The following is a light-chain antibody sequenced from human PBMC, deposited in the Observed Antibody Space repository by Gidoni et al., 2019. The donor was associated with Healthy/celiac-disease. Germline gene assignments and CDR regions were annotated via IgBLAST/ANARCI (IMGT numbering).Light chain of an antibody. J-gene: IGKJ1*01. Sequence: DSVMTQSPDSLAVSLGEGATINCKSSQSVLYSSNHKNYLAWYQQKPGQPPKLLLYWASTRESGVPDRFSGSGSGTDFTLPISSLQAEDVAVYYCQQYYSTLWTFGQGTKVEIK. CDR2: WAS. CDR1: QSVLYSSNHKNY. V-gene: IGKV4-1*01. CDR3: QQYYSTLWT.